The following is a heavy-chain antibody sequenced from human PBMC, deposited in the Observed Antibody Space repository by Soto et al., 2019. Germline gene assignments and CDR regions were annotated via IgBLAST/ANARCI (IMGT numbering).Heavy chain of an antibody. Sequence: EASVKVSCKASGYTFSAYYIHWVRQAPGQGLEWMGWINPNSGGTKYAPKFQGGVTMTRDTSITTAYMELSRLRSGDTAVYYCATEPATAKPEGVDFWGQGTLVNVS. J-gene: IGHJ4*02. CDR1: GYTFSAYY. CDR3: ATEPATAKPEGVDF. D-gene: IGHD1-1*01. CDR2: INPNSGGT. V-gene: IGHV1-2*02.